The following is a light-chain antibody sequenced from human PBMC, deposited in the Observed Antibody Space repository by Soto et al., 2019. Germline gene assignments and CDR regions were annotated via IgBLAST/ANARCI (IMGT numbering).Light chain of an antibody. CDR2: VAS. CDR3: QQLNSYPIT. J-gene: IGKJ5*01. CDR1: QGISNY. V-gene: IGKV1-27*01. Sequence: DIKMTQSPSSLSASVGDRVTITCRASQGISNYLAWYQQKPGKVPKVLIYVASALQSGVPSRFSGSGSGRDFTLTISSLQPEDVATYYCQQLNSYPITFGQGTRLEIK.